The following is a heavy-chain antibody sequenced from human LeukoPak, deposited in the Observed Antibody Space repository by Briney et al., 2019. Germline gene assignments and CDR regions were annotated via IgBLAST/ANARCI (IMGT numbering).Heavy chain of an antibody. J-gene: IGHJ3*02. V-gene: IGHV4-30-2*01. CDR1: GGSISSGGYY. CDR3: ARHHPSYGGVAFDI. Sequence: SETLXLTCTVSGGSISSGGYYWSWIRQPPGKGLEWIGYIYHSGSTYYNPSLKSRVTISVDTSKNQFSLKLSSVTAADTAVYYCARHHPSYGGVAFDIWGQGTMVTVSS. D-gene: IGHD1-14*01. CDR2: IYHSGST.